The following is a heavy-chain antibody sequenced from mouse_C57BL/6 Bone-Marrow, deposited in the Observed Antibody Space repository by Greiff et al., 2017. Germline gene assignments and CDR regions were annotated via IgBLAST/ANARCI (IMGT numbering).Heavy chain of an antibody. J-gene: IGHJ4*01. CDR3: ARGELRPYAMDY. D-gene: IGHD3-2*02. CDR1: GYTFTDYY. V-gene: IGHV1-19*01. CDR2: INPYNGGT. Sequence: VQLQQSGPVLVKPGASVKMSCKASGYTFTDYYMNWVKQSHRKSLEWIGVINPYNGGTSYNQKFKGKATLTVDKSSSTAYMELNSLTSEDSAVYYCARGELRPYAMDYWGQGTSVTVSS.